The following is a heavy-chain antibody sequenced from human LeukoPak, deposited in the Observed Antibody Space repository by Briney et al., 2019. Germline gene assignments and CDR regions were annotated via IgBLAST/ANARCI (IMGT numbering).Heavy chain of an antibody. CDR3: ARTLEGFDP. CDR2: IYYSGST. CDR1: GGSISSYY. Sequence: PSETLSLTCTVSGGSISSYYWSWIRQPPGKGLEWIGYIYYSGSTDYNPSLKSRVTISVDTSKNQFSLKLSSVTAADTAVYYCARTLEGFDPWGQGTLVTVSS. J-gene: IGHJ5*02. V-gene: IGHV4-59*01.